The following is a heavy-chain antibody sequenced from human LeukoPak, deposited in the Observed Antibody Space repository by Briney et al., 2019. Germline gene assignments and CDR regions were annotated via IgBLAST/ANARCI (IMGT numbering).Heavy chain of an antibody. V-gene: IGHV3-21*01. J-gene: IGHJ6*03. CDR3: ASTAYDFWSGYYTYYYYMDV. CDR1: GFTFSSYS. CDR2: ISSSSSYI. Sequence: PGGSLRLSCAASGFTFSSYSMNWVRQAPGKGLEWVSSISSSSSYIYYADSVKGRFTISRDNAKNSLYLQMNSLRAEDTAVYYCASTAYDFWSGYYTYYYYMDVWGKGTTVTVSS. D-gene: IGHD3-3*01.